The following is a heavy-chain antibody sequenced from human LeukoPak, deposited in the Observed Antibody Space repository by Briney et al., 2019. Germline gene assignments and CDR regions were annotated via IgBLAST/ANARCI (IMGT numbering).Heavy chain of an antibody. CDR1: GFTFSSYE. D-gene: IGHD3-3*01. CDR3: ARDGDFWSGYRSIDY. V-gene: IGHV3-48*03. J-gene: IGHJ4*02. CDR2: ISSSGSTI. Sequence: GGSLRLACAASGFTFSSYEMNWVRQAPGKGLEWVSYISSSGSTIYYADSVKGRFTISRDNAKNSLYLQMNSLRAEDTAVYYCARDGDFWSGYRSIDYWGQGTLVTVSS.